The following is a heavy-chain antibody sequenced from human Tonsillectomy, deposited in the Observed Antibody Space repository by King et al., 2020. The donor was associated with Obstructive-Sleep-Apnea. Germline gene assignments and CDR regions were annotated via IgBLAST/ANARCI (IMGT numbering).Heavy chain of an antibody. CDR1: GYTFTAYY. D-gene: IGHD3-10*01. J-gene: IGHJ3*02. Sequence: QLVQSGAEVKKPGASVKVFCKAAGYTFTAYYIYWVRQAPGQGLEVMGWSNPNRNGTNYAQKFQVWVTMTRDTSISTAYMELSSLRSDDTAVYYCAKDRYYGSGSSDAFDIWGQGTMVTVSS. CDR2: SNPNRNGT. V-gene: IGHV1-2*04. CDR3: AKDRYYGSGSSDAFDI.